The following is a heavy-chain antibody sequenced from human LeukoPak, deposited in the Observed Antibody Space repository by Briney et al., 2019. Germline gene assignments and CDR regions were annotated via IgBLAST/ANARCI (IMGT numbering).Heavy chain of an antibody. J-gene: IGHJ4*02. D-gene: IGHD6-19*01. CDR1: GFTFSSYS. V-gene: IGHV3-48*04. CDR3: VRNLAVAGTCFDS. CDR2: ISSSSSTI. Sequence: GGSLRLSCAASGFTFSSYSMNWVRQAPGKGLEWVSYISSSSSTIYYADSVKGRFTISRDNAESSLYLQMNSLRPEDTAVYYCVRNLAVAGTCFDSWGQGTLVTVSS.